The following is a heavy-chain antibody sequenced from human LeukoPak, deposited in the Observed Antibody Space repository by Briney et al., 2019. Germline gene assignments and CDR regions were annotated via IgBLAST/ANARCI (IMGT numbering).Heavy chain of an antibody. CDR1: GGSISSYY. V-gene: IGHV4-59*08. Sequence: SETLSLTCTVSGGSISSYYWSWIRQPPGKGLEWIGYIYYSGSTNYNPSLKSRVTISVDTSKNQFSLKLSSVTAADTAVYYCARTTNSGSYDGAFDYWGQGTLVTVSS. J-gene: IGHJ4*02. CDR3: ARTTNSGSYDGAFDY. CDR2: IYYSGST. D-gene: IGHD1-26*01.